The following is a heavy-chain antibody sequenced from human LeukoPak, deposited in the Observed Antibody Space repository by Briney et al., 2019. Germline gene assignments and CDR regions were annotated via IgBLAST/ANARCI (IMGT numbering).Heavy chain of an antibody. V-gene: IGHV1-2*02. CDR3: ARDRVGSGWPRPYYFEV. J-gene: IGHJ4*02. CDR2: INPNTGAT. D-gene: IGHD6-19*01. CDR1: GYALTGYY. Sequence: ASVKVSCKASGYALTGYYLHWVRQAPGQGLEWMGWINPNTGATHSAQKFQGRITMTRDTSISTAYMDLSRLRSDDTAVYYCARDRVGSGWPRPYYFEVWGQGTLVTVSS.